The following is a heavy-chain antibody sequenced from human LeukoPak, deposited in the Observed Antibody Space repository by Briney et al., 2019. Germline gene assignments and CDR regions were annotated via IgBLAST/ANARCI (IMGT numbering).Heavy chain of an antibody. J-gene: IGHJ4*02. V-gene: IGHV4-34*01. D-gene: IGHD2-15*01. CDR2: INHSVST. Sequence: SETLSLTCAVYGGSFSGYYWSWIRQPPGEGLEWIGEINHSVSTNYNPSLKSRVTISVDTSKNQFSLKLGSVTAADTAVYYCARGRKLSLIVVVVAATGNYFDYWGQGTLVTVSS. CDR3: ARGRKLSLIVVVVAATGNYFDY. CDR1: GGSFSGYY.